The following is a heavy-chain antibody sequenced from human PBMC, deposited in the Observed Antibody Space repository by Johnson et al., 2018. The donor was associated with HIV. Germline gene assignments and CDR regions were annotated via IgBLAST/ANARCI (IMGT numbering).Heavy chain of an antibody. CDR3: ARWVMVRGREAFDI. CDR2: IYSGGTT. V-gene: IGHV3-66*01. J-gene: IGHJ3*02. D-gene: IGHD3-10*01. Sequence: VQLVESGGGLVQPGRSLRLSCAASGFTFDDYAMHWVRQAPGKGLEWVSVIYSGGTTYYADSVKGRFTISRDNSKNTLYLQMNSLSAGDTAVYYCARWVMVRGREAFDIWGQGTMVTVSS. CDR1: GFTFDDYA.